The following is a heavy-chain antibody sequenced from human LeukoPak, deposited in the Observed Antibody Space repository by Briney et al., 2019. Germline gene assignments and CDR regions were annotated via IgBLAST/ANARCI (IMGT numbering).Heavy chain of an antibody. D-gene: IGHD3-10*01. V-gene: IGHV3-11*04. CDR3: ARGVRLLWFGELLGHWFDP. Sequence: PGGSLRLSCAASGFTFSDYYMSWIRQAPGKGLEWVSYISSSGSTIYYADSVKGRFTISRDNAKNSLYLQMNSLRAEDTAVYYCARGVRLLWFGELLGHWFDPWGQGTLVTVSS. J-gene: IGHJ5*02. CDR2: ISSSGSTI. CDR1: GFTFSDYY.